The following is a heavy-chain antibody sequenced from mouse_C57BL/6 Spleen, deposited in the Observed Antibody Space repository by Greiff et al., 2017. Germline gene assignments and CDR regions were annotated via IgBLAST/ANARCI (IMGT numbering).Heavy chain of an antibody. D-gene: IGHD1-1*01. CDR3: ARGHNYYGSSY. J-gene: IGHJ2*01. V-gene: IGHV1-4*01. CDR1: GYTFTSYT. CDR2: LNPSRGYT. Sequence: QVPLQQSGAELARPGASVKMSCKASGYTFTSYTMHWVKQRPGQGLEWIGYLNPSRGYTKYNQKFKDKATLTADKSSSTAYMHLSSLTSEDSAVYYCARGHNYYGSSYGGQGTTRTVSS.